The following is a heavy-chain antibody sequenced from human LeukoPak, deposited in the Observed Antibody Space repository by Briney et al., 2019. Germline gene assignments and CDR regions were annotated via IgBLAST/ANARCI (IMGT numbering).Heavy chain of an antibody. CDR3: VTNLYGSGNYFAY. CDR1: GYFISTGYY. Sequence: PETLSLTCTVSGYFISTGYYWGWIRQSPGKGLEWIAIIYHSGNNYYNPSLKSQVTISVDTSKNQFSLKLTSVTAADTAVYYCVTNLYGSGNYFAYWGQGTLVTVSS. J-gene: IGHJ4*02. V-gene: IGHV4-38-2*02. D-gene: IGHD3-10*01. CDR2: IYHSGNN.